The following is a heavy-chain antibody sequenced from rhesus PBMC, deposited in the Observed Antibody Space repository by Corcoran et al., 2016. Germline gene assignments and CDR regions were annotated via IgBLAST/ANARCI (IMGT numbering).Heavy chain of an antibody. CDR2: IYGSSTST. V-gene: IGHV4S10*01. CDR1: GGPISDSYR. J-gene: IGHJ4*01. CDR3: AREGIAAAAPDY. D-gene: IGHD6-31*01. Sequence: QVQLQESGPGVVKPSETLSLTCAVSGGPISDSYRGSWTRQPPGKGLEWIGYIYGSSTSTNYNPSLKSRVTISKDTSKNQFSLKLSSVTAADTAVYYCAREGIAAAAPDYWGQGVLVTVSS.